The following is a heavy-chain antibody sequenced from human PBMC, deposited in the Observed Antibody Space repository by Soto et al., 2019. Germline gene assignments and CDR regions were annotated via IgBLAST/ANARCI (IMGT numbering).Heavy chain of an antibody. CDR2: ISYDGSNK. CDR3: ARDPSPSVAWFGELNYYGMDV. D-gene: IGHD3-10*01. CDR1: GFTFSSYG. V-gene: IGHV3-30*03. J-gene: IGHJ6*02. Sequence: PGGSLRLSCAASGFTFSSYGMHWVRQAPGKGLEWVAVISYDGSNKYYADSVKGRFTISRDNSKNTLYLQMNSLRAEDTAVYYCARDPSPSVAWFGELNYYGMDVWGQGTTVTVSS.